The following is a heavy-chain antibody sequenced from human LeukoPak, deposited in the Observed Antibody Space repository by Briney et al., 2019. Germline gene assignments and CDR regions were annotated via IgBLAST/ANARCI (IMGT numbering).Heavy chain of an antibody. J-gene: IGHJ4*02. CDR2: INTDGSRI. Sequence: GGSLRLSCAATGFTFSSYWLHWVRQAPGKGLTWVSRINTDGSRINYADSVKGRFTSSRDNAKNTLYLQMNSLRVEDTAVYYCARESIAAAGRAFDYWGQGTLVTVSS. CDR3: ARESIAAAGRAFDY. CDR1: GFTFSSYW. D-gene: IGHD6-13*01. V-gene: IGHV3-74*01.